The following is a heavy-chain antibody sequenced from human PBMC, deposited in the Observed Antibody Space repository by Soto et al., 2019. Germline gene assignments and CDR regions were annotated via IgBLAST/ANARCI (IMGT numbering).Heavy chain of an antibody. CDR2: ISSTSSHT. CDR3: AREEVAYNEMRGYFDY. Sequence: AGGSLRLSCAASKFTFNTYTMNWVRQAPGKGLEWVSSISSTSSHTYYADSVRGRFTISRDNAVNSLYLQMDNLRAEDTALYFCAREEVAYNEMRGYFDYWGQGALVTVSS. CDR1: KFTFNTYT. D-gene: IGHD3-16*01. J-gene: IGHJ4*02. V-gene: IGHV3-21*01.